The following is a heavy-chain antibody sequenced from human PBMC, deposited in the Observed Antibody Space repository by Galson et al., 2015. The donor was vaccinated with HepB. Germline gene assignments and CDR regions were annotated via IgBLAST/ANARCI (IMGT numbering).Heavy chain of an antibody. V-gene: IGHV3-74*01. CDR1: GFTISSYW. D-gene: IGHD4-17*01. CDR2: INGDGSST. CDR3: ARVPRPSTVTFDP. J-gene: IGHJ5*02. Sequence: SLRLSCAASGFTISSYWMHWVRQAPGKGLVWVSRINGDGSSTSYADSVKGRFTISRDNAKNTLYLQMNSLRAEDTAVYYCARVPRPSTVTFDPWGQGTLVTVSS.